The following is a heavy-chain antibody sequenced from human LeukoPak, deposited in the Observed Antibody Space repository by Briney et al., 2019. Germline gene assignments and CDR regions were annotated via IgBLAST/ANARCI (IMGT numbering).Heavy chain of an antibody. CDR1: GYTFTGYY. CDR3: AKVRSGYGPLDY. V-gene: IGHV1-2*02. J-gene: IGHJ4*02. CDR2: INPNSGGT. Sequence: GASVTVSCKASGYTFTGYYMHWVRQAPGQGLEWMGWINPNSGGTNYAQKFQGRVTMTRDTSISTAYMELSRLRSDDTAVYYCAKVRSGYGPLDYWGQGTLVTVSS. D-gene: IGHD5-12*01.